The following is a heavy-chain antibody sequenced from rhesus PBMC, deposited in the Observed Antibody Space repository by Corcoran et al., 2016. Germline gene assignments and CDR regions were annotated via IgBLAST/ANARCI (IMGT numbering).Heavy chain of an antibody. V-gene: IGHV4-122*02. J-gene: IGHJ4*01. D-gene: IGHD1-44*02. Sequence: QLQLQESGPGLVKPSETLSLTCAVSGYSISSGYGWSWIRQPPGKGLEWIGYISYSVSTSYNPSLKSRVTISRDTSKNQFSLKLSSVTAADTAVYYCARDGAWTPRDYWGQGVLVTVSS. CDR1: GYSISSGYG. CDR2: ISYSVST. CDR3: ARDGAWTPRDY.